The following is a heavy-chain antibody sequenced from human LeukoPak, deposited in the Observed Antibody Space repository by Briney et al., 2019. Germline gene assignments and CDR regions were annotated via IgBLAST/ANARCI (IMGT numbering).Heavy chain of an antibody. Sequence: SETLSLTCAVYGGSFSGYYWSWIRQPPGKGLEWIGEINHSGSTNHNPSLKSRVTISVDTSKNQFSLKLSSVTAADTAVYYCARGRSRFDPWGQGTLVTVSS. J-gene: IGHJ5*02. CDR3: ARGRSRFDP. CDR1: GGSFSGYY. CDR2: INHSGST. V-gene: IGHV4-34*01.